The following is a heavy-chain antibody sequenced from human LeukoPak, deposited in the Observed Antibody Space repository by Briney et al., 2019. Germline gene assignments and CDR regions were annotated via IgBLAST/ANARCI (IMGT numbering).Heavy chain of an antibody. J-gene: IGHJ4*02. Sequence: ASVKVSCKASGYTFTSYDISWVRQAPGQGLEWMGWISAYNGNTNYAQKLQGRVTMTTDTSTSTAYMELRSLRSDDTAVYYCARDRYLDYDFWSGYYSNDYWGQGTLVTVSS. V-gene: IGHV1-18*01. CDR1: GYTFTSYD. D-gene: IGHD3-3*01. CDR3: ARDRYLDYDFWSGYYSNDY. CDR2: ISAYNGNT.